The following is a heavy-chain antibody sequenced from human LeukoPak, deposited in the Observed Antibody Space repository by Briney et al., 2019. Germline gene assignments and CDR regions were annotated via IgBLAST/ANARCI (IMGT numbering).Heavy chain of an antibody. Sequence: GGSLRLSCAASGFTFSGSAMHWVRQASGKGLEWVGRIRSKANSYATAYAASVKGRFTISRDDSKNTAYLQMNSLKTEDTPVYYFSRSGALDYYYYYMDVWGKGTTVTVSS. V-gene: IGHV3-73*01. CDR3: SRSGALDYYYYYMDV. CDR1: GFTFSGSA. J-gene: IGHJ6*03. D-gene: IGHD6-19*01. CDR2: IRSKANSYAT.